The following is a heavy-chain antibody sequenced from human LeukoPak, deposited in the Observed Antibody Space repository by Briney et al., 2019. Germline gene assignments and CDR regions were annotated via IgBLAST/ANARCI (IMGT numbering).Heavy chain of an antibody. CDR1: GYTFTSYD. V-gene: IGHV1-8*01. Sequence: ASVKVSCKASGYTFTSYDINWVRQAAGQGLEWMGWMNPNSGNTGYAQKFQGRVTMTRNTSISTAYMELSSLRSEDTAVYYCARQGRWGFLEPTWGQGTLVTVSS. CDR2: MNPNSGNT. CDR3: ARQGRWGFLEPT. J-gene: IGHJ4*02. D-gene: IGHD3-3*01.